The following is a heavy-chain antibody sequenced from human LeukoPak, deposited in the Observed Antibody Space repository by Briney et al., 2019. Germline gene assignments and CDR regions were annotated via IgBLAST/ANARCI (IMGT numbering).Heavy chain of an antibody. D-gene: IGHD6-13*01. CDR3: AKNEEQLVDGDWFDP. J-gene: IGHJ5*02. CDR1: GFTFSSYG. CDR2: IRYDGSNK. V-gene: IGHV3-30*02. Sequence: GGSLRLSCAASGFTFSSYGMHWVRQAPGKGLEWVAFIRYDGSNKYYADSVKGRFTISRDNSKNTLYLQMNSLRAEDTAVYYCAKNEEQLVDGDWFDPWGQGTLVTVSS.